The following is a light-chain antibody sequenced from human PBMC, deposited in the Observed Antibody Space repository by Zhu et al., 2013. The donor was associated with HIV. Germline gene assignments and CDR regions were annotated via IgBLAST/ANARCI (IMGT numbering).Light chain of an antibody. V-gene: IGKV1-17*01. Sequence: DIQMTQSPSSLSASVGDRVTITCRASQGISNHLGWYQQRPGKAPKRLIYLASTLQSGVPSRSSGSGSGTDFTLTISSLQPEDFATYYYLQSHSYPRTFGQGTRLEIK. CDR3: LQSHSYPRT. CDR1: QGISNH. CDR2: LAS. J-gene: IGKJ2*02.